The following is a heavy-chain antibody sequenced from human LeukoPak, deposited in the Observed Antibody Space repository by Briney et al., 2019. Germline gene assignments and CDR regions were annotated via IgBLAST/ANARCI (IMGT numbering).Heavy chain of an antibody. CDR3: ASHEIQLWSPTLDY. J-gene: IGHJ4*02. CDR2: MSPNSGDT. Sequence: GASVRVSCKTSGYTFTILDINWLRQAPGQGLEWMGWMSPNSGDTGYAQKLQGRVTMTTDTSTSTAYMELRSLRSDDTAVYYCASHEIQLWSPTLDYWGPGTLVTVSS. V-gene: IGHV1-18*01. CDR1: GYTFTILD. D-gene: IGHD5-18*01.